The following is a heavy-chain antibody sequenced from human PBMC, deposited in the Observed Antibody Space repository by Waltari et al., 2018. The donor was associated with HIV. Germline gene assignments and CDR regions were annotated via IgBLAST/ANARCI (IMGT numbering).Heavy chain of an antibody. CDR3: VRGFGNYGFYFDY. CDR2: IDHTGTS. Sequence: QVHLPQWGSGLLKPSGTLSLTCAVYGGSFSGYYWTWIRQSPGRGVEWMGEIDHTGTSTYNPSLKGRVTMSVDTSKNQFYLTLKSVTAADTAVYYCVRGFGNYGFYFDYWGQGKLVSVSS. D-gene: IGHD3-16*01. CDR1: GGSFSGYY. J-gene: IGHJ4*02. V-gene: IGHV4-34*02.